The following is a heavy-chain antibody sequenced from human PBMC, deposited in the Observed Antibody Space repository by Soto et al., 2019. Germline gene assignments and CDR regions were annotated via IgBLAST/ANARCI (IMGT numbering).Heavy chain of an antibody. CDR1: GYTFTTYY. D-gene: IGHD6-19*01. CDR3: ARGAHGGGWYRDTLNI. CDR2: YNPMNNSA. V-gene: IGHV1-46*01. Sequence: VQVVQSGAEVKKPGASVKVSCKTSGYTFTTYYVEWLRQAPGQGLEWVGMYNPMNNSARSTHQFQGRVTMTSVTSTSKVYMELNGLRPEDTAVYYCARGAHGGGWYRDTLNIWGQGTLVTVSS. J-gene: IGHJ3*02.